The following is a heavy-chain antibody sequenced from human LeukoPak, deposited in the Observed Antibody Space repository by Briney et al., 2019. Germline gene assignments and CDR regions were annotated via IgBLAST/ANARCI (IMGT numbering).Heavy chain of an antibody. CDR2: INPSGGST. CDR1: GYTFTGYY. D-gene: IGHD2-2*01. Sequence: ASVKVSCKASGYTFTGYYMHWVRQAPGQGLEWMGIINPSGGSTSYAQKFQGRVTMTRDMSTSTVYMELSSLRSEDTAVYYCARDGRGDYCSSTSCHNFDYWGQGTLVTVSS. V-gene: IGHV1-46*01. J-gene: IGHJ4*02. CDR3: ARDGRGDYCSSTSCHNFDY.